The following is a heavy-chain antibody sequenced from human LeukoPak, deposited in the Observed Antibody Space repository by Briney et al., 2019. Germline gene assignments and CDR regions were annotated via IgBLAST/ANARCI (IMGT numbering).Heavy chain of an antibody. CDR2: IYYSGST. D-gene: IGHD3-22*01. V-gene: IGHV4-39*07. CDR1: GGSISSSSYY. J-gene: IGHJ5*02. Sequence: SETLSLTCTVSGGSISSSSYYWGWIRQPPGKGLEWIGSIYYSGSTYYNPSLKSRVTISVDTSKNQFSLKLSSVTAADTAVYYCARARRRVTMIVVAHGWFDPWGQGTLVTVSS. CDR3: ARARRRVTMIVVAHGWFDP.